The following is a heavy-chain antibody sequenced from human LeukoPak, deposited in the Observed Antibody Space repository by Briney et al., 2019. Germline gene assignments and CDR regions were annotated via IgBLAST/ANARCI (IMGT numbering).Heavy chain of an antibody. CDR1: GDSVSSNSAA. V-gene: IGHV6-1*01. CDR3: ARSASGYSSSWRGRYFDY. J-gene: IGHJ4*02. CDR2: TYYRSKWYN. D-gene: IGHD6-13*01. Sequence: SQTLSLTCAISGDSVSSNSAAWNWLRQSPSRGLEGLGRTYYRSKWYNDYAVSVKSRITINPDTSKNQFSLQLNSVTPEDTAVYYCARSASGYSSSWRGRYFDYWGQGTLVTVSS.